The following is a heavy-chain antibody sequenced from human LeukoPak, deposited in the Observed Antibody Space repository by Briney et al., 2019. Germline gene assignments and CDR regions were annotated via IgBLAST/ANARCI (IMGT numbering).Heavy chain of an antibody. CDR3: ARDGTSVDY. CDR1: GYTFTSYG. J-gene: IGHJ4*02. V-gene: IGHV1-46*01. CDR2: INPSGGST. Sequence: ASVKVSCKASGYTFTSYGISWVRQAPGQGLEWMGIINPSGGSTSYAQKFQGRVTMTRDTSTSTVYMELSSLRSEDTAVYYCARDGTSVDYWGQGTLVTVSS.